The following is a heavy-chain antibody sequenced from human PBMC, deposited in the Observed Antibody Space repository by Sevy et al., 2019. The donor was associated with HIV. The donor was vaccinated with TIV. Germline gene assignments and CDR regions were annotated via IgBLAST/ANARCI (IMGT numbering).Heavy chain of an antibody. CDR1: GFTFSSYS. CDR2: ISSSSSTI. CDR3: ARERGGDYSYVPQRWDY. V-gene: IGHV3-48*02. D-gene: IGHD4-17*01. Sequence: GGSLRLSCAASGFTFSSYSMNWVRQAPGKGLEWVSYISSSSSTIYYADSVKGGFTISRDNAKNSLYLQMNSLRDEDTAVYYCARERGGDYSYVPQRWDYWGQGTLVTVSS. J-gene: IGHJ4*02.